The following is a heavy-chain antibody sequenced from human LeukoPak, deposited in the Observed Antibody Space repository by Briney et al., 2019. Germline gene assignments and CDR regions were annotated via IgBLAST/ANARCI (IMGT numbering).Heavy chain of an antibody. Sequence: SETLSLTCTVSGYSISSGYYWGWIRQPPGKGLEWIGSIYHSGSTYYNPSLRSRVTISVDTSKNQFSLRLSSVTAADTAVYYCAREGALISVSFDYWGQGTLVTVSS. V-gene: IGHV4-38-2*02. J-gene: IGHJ4*02. CDR1: GYSISSGYY. CDR2: IYHSGST. CDR3: AREGALISVSFDY. D-gene: IGHD3-16*01.